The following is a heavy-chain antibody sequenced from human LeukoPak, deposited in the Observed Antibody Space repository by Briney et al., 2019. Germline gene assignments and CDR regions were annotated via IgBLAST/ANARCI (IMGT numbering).Heavy chain of an antibody. CDR3: ARAFYLDGGMDV. J-gene: IGHJ6*02. Sequence: GGSLRLSCAASGFTFSSYWMHWVRQAPGKGLVWFSRINSDGSSTSYADSVKGRFTISRDNSKNTLYLQMNSLRAEDTAVYYCARAFYLDGGMDVWGQGTTVTVSS. CDR2: INSDGSST. CDR1: GFTFSSYW. V-gene: IGHV3-74*01. D-gene: IGHD2/OR15-2a*01.